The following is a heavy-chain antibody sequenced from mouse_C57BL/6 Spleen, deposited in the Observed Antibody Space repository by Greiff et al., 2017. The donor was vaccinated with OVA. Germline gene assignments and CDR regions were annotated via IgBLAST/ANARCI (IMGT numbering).Heavy chain of an antibody. Sequence: VQLQQSGAELVRPGASVKLSCTASGLNIKDDYMHWVKQRPEQGLEWIGWIDPENGDTEYASKFQGKATITADTSSNTAYLRLSSLTSEDTAVYYCTTRSYYGSNEYFDYWGQGTTLTVSS. CDR3: TTRSYYGSNEYFDY. D-gene: IGHD1-1*01. CDR2: IDPENGDT. CDR1: GLNIKDDY. J-gene: IGHJ2*01. V-gene: IGHV14-4*01.